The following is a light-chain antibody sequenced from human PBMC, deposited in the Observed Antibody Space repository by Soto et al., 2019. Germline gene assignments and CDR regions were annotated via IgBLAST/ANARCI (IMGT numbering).Light chain of an antibody. CDR2: LAS. CDR1: QSIDNY. Sequence: DIQMTQSPSSLSASVGDRVTITCRASQSIDNYLNWYVQKPGKAPRLLIYLASSLQSGVPSRFSGSGSGTDFTLTISSLQPEDFAAYYCQQSHTTTLTFGGGTKVEIK. V-gene: IGKV1-39*01. J-gene: IGKJ4*01. CDR3: QQSHTTTLT.